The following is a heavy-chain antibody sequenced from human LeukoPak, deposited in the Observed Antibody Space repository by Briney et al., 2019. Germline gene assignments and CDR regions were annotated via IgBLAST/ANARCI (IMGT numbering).Heavy chain of an antibody. CDR1: GGSISSSNW. CDR3: ARDGGETTSDY. Sequence: SETLSLTCAVSGGSISSSNWWSWVRQPPGKGLEWIGEINHSGSTNYNPSLKSRVTISVDTSKNQFSLKLSSVTAADTAVYYCARDGGETTSDYWGQGTLVTVSS. J-gene: IGHJ4*02. D-gene: IGHD1/OR15-1a*01. V-gene: IGHV4-4*02. CDR2: INHSGST.